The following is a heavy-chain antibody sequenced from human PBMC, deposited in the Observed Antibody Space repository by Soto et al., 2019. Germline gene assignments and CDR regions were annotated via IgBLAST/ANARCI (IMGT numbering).Heavy chain of an antibody. J-gene: IGHJ5*02. CDR2: INAHSGGT. V-gene: IGHV1-2*02. Sequence: QVQLVQSGAAVKKPGASVKVSCKASGFSFTGYYIHWLRQAPGQGLEWMGWINAHSGGTEYAQKFQGRVTLTRDTSIATAYLTLTSLTSDDTALYYCAKDLTRQLAYWLDPWGQGTQDTVSS. CDR1: GFSFTGYY. CDR3: AKDLTRQLAYWLDP. D-gene: IGHD6-6*01.